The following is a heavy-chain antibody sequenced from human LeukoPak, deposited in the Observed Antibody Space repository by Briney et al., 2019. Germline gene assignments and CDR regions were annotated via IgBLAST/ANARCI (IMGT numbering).Heavy chain of an antibody. D-gene: IGHD6-13*01. CDR3: ARLATSSWYYFDY. Sequence: GGSLRLSCAASGFTFSSYWMNWARQAPGKGLEWVASINHNGNVNYYVDSVKGRFTISRDNAKNSLYLQMSNLRAEDTAVYYCARLATSSWYYFDYWGQGTLVTVSS. V-gene: IGHV3-7*03. CDR2: INHNGNVN. CDR1: GFTFSSYW. J-gene: IGHJ4*02.